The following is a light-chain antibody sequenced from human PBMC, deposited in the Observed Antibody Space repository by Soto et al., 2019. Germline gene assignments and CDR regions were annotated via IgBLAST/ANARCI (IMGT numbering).Light chain of an antibody. V-gene: IGLV1-40*01. CDR1: SSNIGAGYD. CDR3: QAYDNTLSGVV. CDR2: GNS. Sequence: QSVLTQPPSVSGAPGQRVTISCTGSSSNIGAGYDVHWYLHLPGTAPKLLIFGNSHRPSGVPDRFSASKSGTSASRAITGLQAEDEADYYCQAYDNTLSGVVFGGGTKLTVL. J-gene: IGLJ2*01.